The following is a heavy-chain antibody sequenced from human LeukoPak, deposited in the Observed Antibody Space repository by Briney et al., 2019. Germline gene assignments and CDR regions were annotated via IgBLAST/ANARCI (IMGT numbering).Heavy chain of an antibody. V-gene: IGHV3-9*01. CDR1: GFTFSSYG. D-gene: IGHD3-10*02. Sequence: PGGTLRLSCAASGFTFSSYGMSWVRQAPGKGLEWVSGISWNSGSIGYADSVKGRFTISRDNAKNSLYLQMNSLRAEDTALYYCAKAPFRSYARGDYFDYWGQGTLVTVSS. J-gene: IGHJ4*02. CDR3: AKAPFRSYARGDYFDY. CDR2: ISWNSGSI.